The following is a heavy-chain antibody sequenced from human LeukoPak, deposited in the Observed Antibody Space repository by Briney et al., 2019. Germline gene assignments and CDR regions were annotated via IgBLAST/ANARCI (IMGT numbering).Heavy chain of an antibody. CDR3: ARGDSRLGHFDY. V-gene: IGHV3-20*04. J-gene: IGHJ4*02. Sequence: GGSLRISCEASGFTFDDYGMSWVRQAPGKGLEWVSGINWNGGSTGYADSVKGRFTISRDNAKNSLYLQMSSLRAGDTALYYCARGDSRLGHFDYWGQGNLFTVSS. D-gene: IGHD3-22*01. CDR1: GFTFDDYG. CDR2: INWNGGST.